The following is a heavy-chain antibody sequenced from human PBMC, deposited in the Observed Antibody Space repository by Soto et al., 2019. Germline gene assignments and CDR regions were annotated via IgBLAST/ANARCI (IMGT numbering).Heavy chain of an antibody. D-gene: IGHD3-3*01. CDR1: GYTFTGYF. V-gene: IGHV1-2*04. Sequence: VQLVQSGAEVKSPGASVRVSCTTSGYTFTGYFIHWVRQAPGQGPEWMGWINPNSGDTSYSQKFQGWVTIARDTSLSTAYMERSRLRSDDTAVYYCARAAAFDFWSGYYRSSGLDVWGQGTTVTV. J-gene: IGHJ6*02. CDR2: INPNSGDT. CDR3: ARAAAFDFWSGYYRSSGLDV.